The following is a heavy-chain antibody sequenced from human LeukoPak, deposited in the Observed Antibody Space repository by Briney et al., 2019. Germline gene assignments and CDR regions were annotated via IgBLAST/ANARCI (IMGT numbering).Heavy chain of an antibody. D-gene: IGHD4-17*01. CDR2: IYHSGST. J-gene: IGHJ4*02. CDR3: ARRLARRGYGDYCDY. V-gene: IGHV4-59*08. Sequence: SETLSLTCTVSGGSISGYYWSWIRQPPGKGLEWIGYIYHSGSTNYNPSLKSRVTISVDTSKNQFSLKLSSVTAADTAVYYCARRLARRGYGDYCDYWGQGALVTVSS. CDR1: GGSISGYY.